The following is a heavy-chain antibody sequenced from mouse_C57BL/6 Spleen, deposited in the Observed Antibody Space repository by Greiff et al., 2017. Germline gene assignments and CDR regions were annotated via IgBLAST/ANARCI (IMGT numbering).Heavy chain of an antibody. V-gene: IGHV3-6*01. J-gene: IGHJ4*01. CDR1: GYSITSGYY. D-gene: IGHD2-2*01. CDR3: ARDGSLGDAMDY. CDR2: ISYDGSN. Sequence: EVQLQQSGPGLVKPSQSLSLTCSVTGYSITSGYYWNWIRQFPGNKLEWMGYISYDGSNNYNPSLKNRISITRDTSKNQFFLKLKSVTTEDTATYYCARDGSLGDAMDYWGQGTSVTVSS.